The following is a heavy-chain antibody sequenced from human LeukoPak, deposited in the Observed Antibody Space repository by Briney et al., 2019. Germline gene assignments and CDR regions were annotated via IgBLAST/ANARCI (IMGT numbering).Heavy chain of an antibody. D-gene: IGHD1-1*01. CDR1: GGSISSYY. CDR2: IYYSGST. Sequence: SETLSLTYTVSGGSISSYYWSWIRQPPRKGLEWIGYIYYSGSTNYNPSLKSRVTISVDTSKNQFSLKLSSVTAADTAVYYCARSQRGRFDYWGQGTLVTASS. V-gene: IGHV4-59*01. J-gene: IGHJ4*02. CDR3: ARSQRGRFDY.